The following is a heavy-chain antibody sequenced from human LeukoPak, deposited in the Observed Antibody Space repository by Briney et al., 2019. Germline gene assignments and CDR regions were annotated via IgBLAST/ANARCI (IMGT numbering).Heavy chain of an antibody. J-gene: IGHJ4*02. CDR3: AKYFEGVLLSSGELLTFDY. Sequence: GGSLRLSCAASGFTFSSYAMSWVRQAPGKGLEWVSSISGSGGSTYYADSVKPRFTISTDNYKTPLYLQMNSLSAEDTAVYYCAKYFEGVLLSSGELLTFDYWGQGTLVTVSS. CDR2: ISGSGGST. D-gene: IGHD3-10*01. V-gene: IGHV3-23*01. CDR1: GFTFSSYA.